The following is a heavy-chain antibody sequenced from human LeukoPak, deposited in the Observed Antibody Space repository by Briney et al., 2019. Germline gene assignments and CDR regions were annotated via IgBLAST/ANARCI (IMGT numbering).Heavy chain of an antibody. CDR3: ARVGGYPRTSKYYFDY. Sequence: GGSLRLSCAASGFTVSSNYMSWVRQAPGKGLEWVSVIYSGGSTYYADSVKGRFTISRDNSKNTLYLQMNSLRAEDTAVYYCARVGGYPRTSKYYFDYWGQGTLVTVSS. CDR2: IYSGGST. CDR1: GFTVSSNY. V-gene: IGHV3-53*01. D-gene: IGHD3-22*01. J-gene: IGHJ4*02.